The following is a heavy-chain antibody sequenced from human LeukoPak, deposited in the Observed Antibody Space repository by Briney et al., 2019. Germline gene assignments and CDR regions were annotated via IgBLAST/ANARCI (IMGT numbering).Heavy chain of an antibody. CDR1: GFIFSNYA. D-gene: IGHD4-23*01. Sequence: GGSLRLSCAASGFIFSNYATHWVRQAPGKGLEWVAVISYDGSKKYYADSVKGRFTIARDNSKNSLYLQMSSLRREDTAVYYCARGLVVTTTNYFDYWGQGTLVTVSS. CDR3: ARGLVVTTTNYFDY. V-gene: IGHV3-30-3*01. CDR2: ISYDGSKK. J-gene: IGHJ4*02.